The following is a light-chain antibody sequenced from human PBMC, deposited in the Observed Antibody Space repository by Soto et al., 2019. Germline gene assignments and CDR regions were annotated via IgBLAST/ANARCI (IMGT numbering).Light chain of an antibody. Sequence: SALTQPPSGSGAPGQRVTISCTGSSSNIGAGYEVHWYQQFPGTAPKLLIYDNNNRPSGVPDRFSASKSGTSASLAITGLQAEAEADYYCQSYDSSLSALHVFGTGTKSPS. CDR3: QSYDSSLSALHV. J-gene: IGLJ1*01. V-gene: IGLV1-40*01. CDR1: SSNIGAGYE. CDR2: DNN.